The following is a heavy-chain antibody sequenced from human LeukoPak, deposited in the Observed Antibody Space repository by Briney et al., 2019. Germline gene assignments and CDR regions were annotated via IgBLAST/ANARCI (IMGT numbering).Heavy chain of an antibody. V-gene: IGHV4-34*01. CDR1: GGSFSGYY. Sequence: SETLSLTCAVYGGSFSGYYWSWIRQPPGKGLEWIGEINHSGSTNYNPSLKSRVTISVDTSKNQFSLKLSSVTAADTAVYYCARYSSGWHDAFDIWGQGTMVTVSS. CDR2: INHSGST. J-gene: IGHJ3*02. CDR3: ARYSSGWHDAFDI. D-gene: IGHD6-19*01.